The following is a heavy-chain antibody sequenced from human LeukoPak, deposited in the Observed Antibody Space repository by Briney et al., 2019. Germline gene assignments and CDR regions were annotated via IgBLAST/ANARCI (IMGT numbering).Heavy chain of an antibody. CDR2: ISYDGSNK. CDR3: ARHQPDY. CDR1: GFTFSSYA. V-gene: IGHV3-30*04. J-gene: IGHJ4*02. D-gene: IGHD2-2*01. Sequence: PGGSLRLSCAASGFTFSSYAMHWVRQAPGKGLEWVAIISYDGSNKYYADSVKGRFTISRDNSKNTLYLQMHSLRAEDTAAYYCARHQPDYWGQGTLVTVSP.